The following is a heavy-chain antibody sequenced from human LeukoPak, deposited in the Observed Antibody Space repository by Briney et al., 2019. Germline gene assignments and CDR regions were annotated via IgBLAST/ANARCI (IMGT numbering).Heavy chain of an antibody. D-gene: IGHD5-24*01. CDR1: GGSISSSGYY. V-gene: IGHV4-39*01. J-gene: IGHJ6*03. Sequence: SETLSLTCTVSGGSISSSGYYWGWIRQPPGKGLEWIASIYYSGSTYYNPSLKSRVTISVDTSKNQLSLKLSSVTAADTAVYYCARHPDGYYYYMDVWGKGTTVTVSS. CDR3: ARHPDGYYYYMDV. CDR2: IYYSGST.